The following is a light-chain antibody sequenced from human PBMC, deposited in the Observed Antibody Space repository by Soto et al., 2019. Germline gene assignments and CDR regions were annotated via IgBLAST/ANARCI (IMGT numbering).Light chain of an antibody. V-gene: IGKV3-11*01. CDR2: DVS. Sequence: EIVLTQSPATLSLSPGERATLSCRASQSVGKYLAWYQQRPGQAPRLLMFDVSYRATGTPARFSGSGSGTAFPLTTSSLEPEDFAVYYCRQRTNWQLNFGGGTRVEIK. CDR1: QSVGKY. CDR3: RQRTNWQLN. J-gene: IGKJ4*01.